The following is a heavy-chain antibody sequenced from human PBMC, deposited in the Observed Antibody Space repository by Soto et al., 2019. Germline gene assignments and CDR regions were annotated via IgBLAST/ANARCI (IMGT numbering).Heavy chain of an antibody. CDR3: ARDGYSTSSDWPWFDP. J-gene: IGHJ5*02. CDR1: GFTFSVYT. CDR2: ITSSGTTI. V-gene: IGHV3-48*02. D-gene: IGHD6-6*01. Sequence: EAQLVESGGGLGQPGGSLRLSCAASGFTFSVYTMHWVRQSPGKGLEWISSITSSGTTISYADSVKGRFTISRDNAKSSLFLQMDTLRDEDTAVYYCARDGYSTSSDWPWFDPWGQGTLVTVSS.